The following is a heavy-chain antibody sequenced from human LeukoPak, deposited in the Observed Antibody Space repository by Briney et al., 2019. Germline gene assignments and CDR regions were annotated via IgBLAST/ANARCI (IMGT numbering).Heavy chain of an antibody. D-gene: IGHD6-6*01. CDR3: AKSSSSSGQ. CDR2: ISDSGGST. Sequence: GGSLRLSCTASGFTFSSYAMSWVRQAPGKGLEWVSAISDSGGSTYYTDSVKGRFTISRDNSKNTLYLQMNSLRAEDTAVYYCAKSSSSSGQWGQGTLVTVSS. CDR1: GFTFSSYA. J-gene: IGHJ4*02. V-gene: IGHV3-23*01.